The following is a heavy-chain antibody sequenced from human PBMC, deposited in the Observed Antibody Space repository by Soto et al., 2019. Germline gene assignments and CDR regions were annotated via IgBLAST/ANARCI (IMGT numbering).Heavy chain of an antibody. Sequence: ASVKVSCKASGYTFTSYAMHWVRQAPGQRLGWMGWINAGNGNTKYSQKFQGRVTITRDTSASTAYMELSSLRSEDTAVYYCARDDTYYYGMDVWGQGTTVTVSS. D-gene: IGHD3-22*01. CDR3: ARDDTYYYGMDV. V-gene: IGHV1-3*01. CDR1: GYTFTSYA. CDR2: INAGNGNT. J-gene: IGHJ6*02.